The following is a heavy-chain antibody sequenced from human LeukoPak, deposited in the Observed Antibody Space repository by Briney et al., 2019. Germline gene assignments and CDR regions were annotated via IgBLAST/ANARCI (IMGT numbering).Heavy chain of an antibody. D-gene: IGHD6-13*01. CDR1: GFTFSSYS. CDR2: ISGSGGST. CDR3: AKDEGLEQLSAFDI. J-gene: IGHJ3*02. V-gene: IGHV3-23*01. Sequence: GGSLRLSCAASGFTFSSYSMNWVRQAPGKGLEWVSAISGSGGSTYYADSVKGRFTISRDNSKNTLYLQMNSLRAEDTAVYYCAKDEGLEQLSAFDIWGQGTMVTVSS.